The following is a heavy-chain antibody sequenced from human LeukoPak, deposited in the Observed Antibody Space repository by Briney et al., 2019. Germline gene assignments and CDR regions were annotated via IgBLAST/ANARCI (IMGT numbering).Heavy chain of an antibody. CDR1: GGTFSSYA. D-gene: IGHD2-2*01. J-gene: IGHJ4*02. CDR3: ARDHPPGTGVVVPAAVDY. CDR2: INPNSGGT. Sequence: GASVKVSCKASGGTFSSYAISWVRQAPGQGLEWMGWINPNSGGTNYAQKFQGRVTITRDTSISTAYMELSRLRSDDTAVYYCARDHPPGTGVVVPAAVDYWGQGTLVTVSS. V-gene: IGHV1-2*02.